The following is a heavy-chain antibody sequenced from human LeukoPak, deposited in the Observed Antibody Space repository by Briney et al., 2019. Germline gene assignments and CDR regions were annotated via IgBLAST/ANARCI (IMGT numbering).Heavy chain of an antibody. D-gene: IGHD2-2*01. J-gene: IGHJ4*02. CDR2: IIPIFGP. Sequence: SVKVSCKASGGTFSTFPISWVRQAPGQGLEWIGGIIPIFGPNYAQKFQGRATISADLATATAYMELSSLRSEDTAVYYCATQETSSTSCCYWGQGTLVTVSS. CDR1: GGTFSTFP. CDR3: ATQETSSTSCCY. V-gene: IGHV1-69*13.